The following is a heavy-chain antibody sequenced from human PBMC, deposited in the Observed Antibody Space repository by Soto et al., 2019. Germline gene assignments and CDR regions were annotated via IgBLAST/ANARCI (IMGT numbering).Heavy chain of an antibody. D-gene: IGHD6-6*01. CDR2: IWYDGSNK. CDR1: GFTFSSYG. J-gene: IGHJ4*02. V-gene: IGHV3-33*08. Sequence: GGSLRLSCAASGFTFSSYGMHWVRQAPGKGLEWVAVIWYDGSNKYYADSVKGRFTISRDNSKNTLYLQMNSLRAEDTAVYDCARDGTKSSSSFFDYWGQGTLVTVSS. CDR3: ARDGTKSSSSFFDY.